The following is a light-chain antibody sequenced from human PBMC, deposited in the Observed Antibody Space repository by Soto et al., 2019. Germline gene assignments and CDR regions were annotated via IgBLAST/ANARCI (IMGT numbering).Light chain of an antibody. CDR1: SSNIGAGSD. Sequence: QSVLTQPPSVSGAPGQSVTISCTGSSSNIGAGSDVHWYQHLPGTPPKVLIYANNNRPSGVPDRFSGSKSGTSASLSSTGLQAEDEADYYCQSYDSSLSGSVFGGGTKVTVL. V-gene: IGLV1-40*01. CDR2: ANN. J-gene: IGLJ2*01. CDR3: QSYDSSLSGSV.